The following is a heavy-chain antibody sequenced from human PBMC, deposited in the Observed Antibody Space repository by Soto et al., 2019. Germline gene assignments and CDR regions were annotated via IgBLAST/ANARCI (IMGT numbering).Heavy chain of an antibody. Sequence: PSGTLSLTCTVSGGSISSGDYSWSWIRQPPGKGLEWIGYIYYSGSTYYNPSLKSRVTISVDTSKNQFSLKLSSVTAADTAMYYCARGGVDILPAIYSRYYKHVWSKGTTDTVS. CDR2: IYYSGST. V-gene: IGHV4-30-4*01. CDR1: GGSISSGDYS. D-gene: IGHD5-12*01. J-gene: IGHJ6*03. CDR3: ARGGVDILPAIYSRYYKHV.